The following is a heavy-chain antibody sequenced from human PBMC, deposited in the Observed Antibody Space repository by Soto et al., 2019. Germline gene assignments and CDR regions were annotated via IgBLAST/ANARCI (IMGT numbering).Heavy chain of an antibody. CDR2: INPSARSA. CDR3: ARDNSAANGVLDH. J-gene: IGHJ4*02. D-gene: IGHD1-1*01. CDR1: GYTFTNYY. V-gene: IGHV1-46*04. Sequence: QVQLVQSGAEVKNPGASVKLSCKASGYTFTNYYLHWVRQAPGQRLEWVGMINPSARSASYAQKLRGRITMDRDTSTTTVYMGLSRLTFEDTAVNFCARDNSAANGVLDHWGQGTLVTVSS.